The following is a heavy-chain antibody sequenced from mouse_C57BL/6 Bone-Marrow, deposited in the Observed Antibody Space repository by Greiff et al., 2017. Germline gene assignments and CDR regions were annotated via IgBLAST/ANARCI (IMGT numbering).Heavy chain of an antibody. J-gene: IGHJ3*01. D-gene: IGHD2-4*01. CDR2: ISYDGSN. CDR3: ATYYDYKAWFAY. V-gene: IGHV3-6*01. Sequence: DVKLQESGPGLVKPSQSLSLTCSVTGYSITSGYYWNWIRQFPGNKLEWMGYISYDGSNNYNPSLKNRISITRDTSKNQFFLKLNSVTTEDTATYYGATYYDYKAWFAYWGQGTLVTVSA. CDR1: GYSITSGYY.